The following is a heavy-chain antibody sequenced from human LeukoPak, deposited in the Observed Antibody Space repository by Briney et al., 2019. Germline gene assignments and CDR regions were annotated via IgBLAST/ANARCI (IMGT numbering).Heavy chain of an antibody. J-gene: IGHJ3*02. CDR3: ARDRGSSGYYYAFDI. CDR2: IYSGGST. Sequence: GGSLRLSCAASGFTLNSYWMHGVRQAPGKGLECVSVIYSGGSTYYADSVKGRFTISRDNSKNTLYLQMNSLRAEETAVYYCARDRGSSGYYYAFDIWGQGTMVTVSS. V-gene: IGHV3-66*01. D-gene: IGHD3-22*01. CDR1: GFTLNSYW.